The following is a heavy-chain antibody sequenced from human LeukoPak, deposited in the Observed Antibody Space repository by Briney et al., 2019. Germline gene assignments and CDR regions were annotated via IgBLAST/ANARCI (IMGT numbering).Heavy chain of an antibody. Sequence: ASVKVSCKASGYTFTSYGISWVRQAPGQGLEWMGIINPSGGSTSYAQKFQGRVTMTRDTSTSTVYMELSSLRSEDTAVYYCARTYYYDSSGYIYYFDYWGQGTLVTVSS. D-gene: IGHD3-22*01. J-gene: IGHJ4*02. CDR1: GYTFTSYG. CDR3: ARTYYYDSSGYIYYFDY. V-gene: IGHV1-46*01. CDR2: INPSGGST.